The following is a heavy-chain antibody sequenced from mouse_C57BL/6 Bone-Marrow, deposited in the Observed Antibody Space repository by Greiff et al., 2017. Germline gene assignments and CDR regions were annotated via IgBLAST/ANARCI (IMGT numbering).Heavy chain of an antibody. V-gene: IGHV1-19*01. CDR3: ARGATVVATTYPFDY. Sequence: VQLQQSGPVLVKPGASVKMSCKASGYTFTDYYMNWVKQSHGKSLEWIGVINPYNGGTSYNQKFKGKATLTVDKSSSTAYMELNSLTSEDSAVYYCARGATVVATTYPFDYSGQGTTLTVSS. D-gene: IGHD1-1*01. CDR2: INPYNGGT. CDR1: GYTFTDYY. J-gene: IGHJ2*01.